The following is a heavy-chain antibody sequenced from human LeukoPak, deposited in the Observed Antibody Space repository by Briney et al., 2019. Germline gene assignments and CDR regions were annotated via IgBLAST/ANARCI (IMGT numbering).Heavy chain of an antibody. CDR2: IYISGST. J-gene: IGHJ3*02. CDR3: ARGVGDLGAFDI. V-gene: IGHV3-66*01. Sequence: RESLRLSCAASGFTVSSNYMSWVREAPGKGLGWVSFIYISGSTHYADSVQGRFTISRDNSKNTLYLQMNSLRTEDTAVYYCARGVGDLGAFDIWGQGTMVTVSS. CDR1: GFTVSSNY. D-gene: IGHD3-10*01.